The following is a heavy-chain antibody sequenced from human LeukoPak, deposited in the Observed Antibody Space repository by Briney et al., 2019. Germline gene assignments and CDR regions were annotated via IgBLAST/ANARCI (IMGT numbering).Heavy chain of an antibody. V-gene: IGHV1-18*01. J-gene: IGHJ4*02. CDR1: NYTFPSYG. Sequence: ASVKVSCKTSNYTFPSYGISWVRQAPGQGLEWMGWISASSGKTNYAQKLQGRVTMSTDTSTSTAIMELGSLRSDDTAVYYCARVDNWNYVLDYWGQGTLVTVSS. D-gene: IGHD1-7*01. CDR2: ISASSGKT. CDR3: ARVDNWNYVLDY.